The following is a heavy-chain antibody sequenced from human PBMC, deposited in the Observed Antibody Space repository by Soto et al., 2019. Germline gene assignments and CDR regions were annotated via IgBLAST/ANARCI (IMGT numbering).Heavy chain of an antibody. V-gene: IGHV1-8*01. D-gene: IGHD3-10*01. CDR2: MNPDSGHT. CDR1: GYTFTSYD. CDR3: ARIGSSFYNYGLDV. J-gene: IGHJ6*02. Sequence: QVQLVQSGAEVKEPGASVKVSCKASGYTFTSYDIHWVRQAAGQGLEWMGWMNPDSGHTGYAQKIQGIVTMTRDTSISTAYMELSSLRSEDTAVYYCARIGSSFYNYGLDVWGQGTTVTVSS.